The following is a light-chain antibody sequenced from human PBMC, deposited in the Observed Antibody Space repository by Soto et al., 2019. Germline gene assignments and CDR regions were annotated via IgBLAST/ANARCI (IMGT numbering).Light chain of an antibody. CDR1: KSIVSNY. CDR2: GSS. J-gene: IGKJ1*01. CDR3: QQYGSSPPT. Sequence: EIVLTQSPGTLSFSPGERATLSCQASKSIVSNYLAWYQRRPGQAPRLLIYGSSSRATDIPDRFSGSGSGTEFTLTIPRLESEDFAVYYCQQYGSSPPTFGQGPNVEFK. V-gene: IGKV3-20*01.